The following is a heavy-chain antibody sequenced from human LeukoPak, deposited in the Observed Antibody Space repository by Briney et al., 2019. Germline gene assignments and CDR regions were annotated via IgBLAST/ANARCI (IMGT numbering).Heavy chain of an antibody. V-gene: IGHV3-48*03. CDR1: GFXFSSYE. CDR2: ISSSSNTM. J-gene: IGHJ4*02. Sequence: PGGSLRLSCAASGFXFSSYEMNWVRQAPGKGLEWVSYISSSSNTMYYADSVKGRFTISRDNAKNSLYLQMNSLRDEDTAVYYCARAFDYWGQGTLVAVSS. CDR3: ARAFDY.